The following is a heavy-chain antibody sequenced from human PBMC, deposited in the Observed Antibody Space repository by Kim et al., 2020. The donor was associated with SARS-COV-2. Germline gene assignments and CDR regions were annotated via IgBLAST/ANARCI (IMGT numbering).Heavy chain of an antibody. CDR3: ARHTMVRGVMVYHYYGMDV. D-gene: IGHD3-10*01. J-gene: IGHJ6*02. V-gene: IGHV4-59*08. Sequence: SRVTISVDTSKNQFSLKLSSVTAADTAVYYCARHTMVRGVMVYHYYGMDVWGQGTTVTVSS.